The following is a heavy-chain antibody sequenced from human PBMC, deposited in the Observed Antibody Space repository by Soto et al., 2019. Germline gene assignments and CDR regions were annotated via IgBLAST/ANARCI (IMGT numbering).Heavy chain of an antibody. CDR1: GFSLTTRGVG. CDR2: IYWDDDK. Sequence: QITLKESGPTLVKPTQTLTLTCTFSGFSLTTRGVGVGWIRQPPGKAVECLALIYWDDDKRYSPSLQSRLSITKDTSKNQVVLTMTNVDPVDTATYYCAHIPIYYQYDWFDPWGQGTLVSVSS. D-gene: IGHD3-16*01. V-gene: IGHV2-5*02. CDR3: AHIPIYYQYDWFDP. J-gene: IGHJ5*02.